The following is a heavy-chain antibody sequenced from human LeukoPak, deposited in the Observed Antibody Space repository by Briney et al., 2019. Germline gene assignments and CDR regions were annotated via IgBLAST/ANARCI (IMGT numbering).Heavy chain of an antibody. CDR2: IYSGGRT. D-gene: IGHD3-22*01. CDR3: ARVLHNRNYDGSTYYGY. CDR1: GFTVSRNY. V-gene: IGHV3-53*03. J-gene: IGHJ4*02. Sequence: GGSLRLSCAASGFTVSRNYMSWVRQAPGKGLEWVSVIYSGGRTYYADSVKGRFTISRDNAKNSLYLQMNSLRAEDTAVYYCARVLHNRNYDGSTYYGYWGQGTLVTVSS.